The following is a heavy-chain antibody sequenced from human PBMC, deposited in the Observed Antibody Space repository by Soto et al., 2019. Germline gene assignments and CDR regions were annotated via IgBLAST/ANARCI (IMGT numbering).Heavy chain of an antibody. Sequence: QVQLVESGGGVVQPGRSLRLSCAASGFTFSSYGMHWVRQAPGKGLEWVAVIWYDGSSKYYADSVKGRFTISRDNSKNMLYLQMNSLRSEDTAVYFCTIDNCSCWYGLTNRFDPWGQGTLVTVSS. CDR2: IWYDGSSK. CDR3: TIDNCSCWYGLTNRFDP. D-gene: IGHD6-19*01. CDR1: GFTFSSYG. V-gene: IGHV3-33*01. J-gene: IGHJ5*02.